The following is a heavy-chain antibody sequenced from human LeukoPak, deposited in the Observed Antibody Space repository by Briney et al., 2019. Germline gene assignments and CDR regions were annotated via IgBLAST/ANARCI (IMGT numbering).Heavy chain of an antibody. D-gene: IGHD6-13*01. CDR2: ISGSGGST. CDR3: AKAQYSSSWYGLYCDY. V-gene: IGHV3-23*01. Sequence: GGSLRLSCTASGFTFGDYAMSWVRQAPGKGLEWVSAISGSGGSTYYADSVKGQFTISRDNSKNTLYLQMNSLRAEDTAVYYCAKAQYSSSWYGLYCDYWGQGTLVTVSS. J-gene: IGHJ4*02. CDR1: GFTFGDYA.